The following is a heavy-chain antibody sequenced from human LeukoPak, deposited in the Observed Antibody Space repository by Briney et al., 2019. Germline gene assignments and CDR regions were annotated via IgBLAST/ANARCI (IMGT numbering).Heavy chain of an antibody. J-gene: IGHJ4*02. CDR2: IHQSGSA. Sequence: GSLRLSCVASGFTFSNNAMSWIRQPPGKGLEWIGYIHQSGSAKYNRSFSNRVSISVDTSKNQFSLNLTSVTAADTAVYYCAREDSYSLLLDSWGQGTLVTVSS. D-gene: IGHD2-21*01. CDR1: GFTFSNNA. CDR3: AREDSYSLLLDS. V-gene: IGHV4-59*01.